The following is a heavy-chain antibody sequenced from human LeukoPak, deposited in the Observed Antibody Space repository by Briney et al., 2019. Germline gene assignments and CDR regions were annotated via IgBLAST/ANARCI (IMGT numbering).Heavy chain of an antibody. Sequence: GGSLRLSCAAAGFTFTTYAMSWVRQAPGKGLEWVSVIYTGGITYYAGSVKGRFTISRDNSKNTLYLQMNSLRAEDTAVYYCARGYYGSGPDSWGQGTLVTVSS. J-gene: IGHJ4*02. CDR2: IYTGGIT. CDR1: GFTFTTYA. D-gene: IGHD3-10*01. V-gene: IGHV3-53*01. CDR3: ARGYYGSGPDS.